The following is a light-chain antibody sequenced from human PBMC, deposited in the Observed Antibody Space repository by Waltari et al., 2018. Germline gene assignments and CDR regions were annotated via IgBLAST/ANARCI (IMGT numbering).Light chain of an antibody. Sequence: ETVMTQSPATLSVSPGDRATLSCRASQSVTSNLAWSQQKPGQAPSLLIYGASARATGIPARFSGSGSGTEFTLTISSLRSEDFALYYCHQYNDWPPTIGQGTKVEIK. CDR1: QSVTSN. CDR3: HQYNDWPPT. CDR2: GAS. V-gene: IGKV3-15*01. J-gene: IGKJ1*01.